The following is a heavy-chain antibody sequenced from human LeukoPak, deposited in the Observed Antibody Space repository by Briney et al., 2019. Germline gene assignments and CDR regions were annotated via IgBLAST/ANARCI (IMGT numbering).Heavy chain of an antibody. CDR3: ARQNRYTYDPNWFHP. CDR2: IYYSGNT. D-gene: IGHD5-12*01. Sequence: SETLSLTCSVSGDSIAAPSYYWAWIRQPPGKGLEWIASIYYSGNTNYDPSLQSRVTISVDTSKNQFSLSLSSVTAADTAVYYCARQNRYTYDPNWFHPWGQGTLVTVSS. V-gene: IGHV4-39*01. J-gene: IGHJ5*02. CDR1: GDSIAAPSYY.